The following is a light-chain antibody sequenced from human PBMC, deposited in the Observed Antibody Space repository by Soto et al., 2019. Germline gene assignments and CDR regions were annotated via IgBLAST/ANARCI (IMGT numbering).Light chain of an antibody. Sequence: DIQMTQSPSSLSASVEDRVIITCRASQSISNHLNWYQQKPGKAPKLLISDASSLQSGVPSRFSGSGSGTEFTLIISSLQPDDFATYYCQQYYNYWTFGQGTKVDIK. J-gene: IGKJ1*01. CDR3: QQYYNYWT. V-gene: IGKV1-5*01. CDR2: DAS. CDR1: QSISNH.